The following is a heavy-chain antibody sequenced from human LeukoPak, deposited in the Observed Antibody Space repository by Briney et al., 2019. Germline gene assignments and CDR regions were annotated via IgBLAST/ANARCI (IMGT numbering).Heavy chain of an antibody. CDR1: GFAFSSYS. Sequence: QPGGSLRLSCAASGFAFSSYSMNWVRQAPGKGLEWVSYITSSSSAIYYADSVKGRFTISRDNSNNSLYLQMNSLRADDTAVYYCARKSGSSGYPFVYWGQGTVVTVSS. J-gene: IGHJ4*02. V-gene: IGHV3-48*01. CDR3: ARKSGSSGYPFVY. CDR2: ITSSSSAI. D-gene: IGHD3-22*01.